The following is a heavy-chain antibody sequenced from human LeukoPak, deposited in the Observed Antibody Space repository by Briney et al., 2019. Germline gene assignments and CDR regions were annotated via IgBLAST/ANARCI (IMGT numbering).Heavy chain of an antibody. CDR2: ISGSGGST. D-gene: IGHD5-24*01. CDR1: GFTFSSYA. Sequence: GGSLRLSCAASGFTFSSYAMSWVRQAPGKGLEWVSAISGSGGSTYYADSVKGRFTISRDNAKNSLYLQMNSLRAEDTAVYYCARETRWDFDYWGQGTLVTVSS. CDR3: ARETRWDFDY. J-gene: IGHJ4*02. V-gene: IGHV3-23*01.